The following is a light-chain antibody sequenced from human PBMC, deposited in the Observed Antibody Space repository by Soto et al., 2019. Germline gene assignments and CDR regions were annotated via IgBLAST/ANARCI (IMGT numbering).Light chain of an antibody. CDR2: DNQ. CDR1: SSNVGKNF. Sequence: QSVLTQPPSVSAAPGQKVSISCCGSSSNVGKNFVSWYQHVPGKAPKLLIYDNQKRPSGIPDRFSASKSGTLATLDITGLQTGDDADYYCGTWDSSLTIGVIFGGGTKLTVL. CDR3: GTWDSSLTIGVI. J-gene: IGLJ2*01. V-gene: IGLV1-51*01.